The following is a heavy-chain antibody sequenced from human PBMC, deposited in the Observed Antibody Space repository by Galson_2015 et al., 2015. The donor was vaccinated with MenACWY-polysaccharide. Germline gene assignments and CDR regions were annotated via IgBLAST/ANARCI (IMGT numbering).Heavy chain of an antibody. Sequence: TLSLTCTVSGGSITSGSYYWSWIRQPAGKGLEWIGRIYSSGGTNYNPSLKSRVTISIDTSKNQVSLRLSSVTAADTAVYYCTRGHFRTVGATSWFHPWGQGTLVTVSS. J-gene: IGHJ5*01. CDR3: TRGHFRTVGATSWFHP. V-gene: IGHV4-61*02. CDR1: GGSITSGSYY. D-gene: IGHD1-26*01. CDR2: IYSSGGT.